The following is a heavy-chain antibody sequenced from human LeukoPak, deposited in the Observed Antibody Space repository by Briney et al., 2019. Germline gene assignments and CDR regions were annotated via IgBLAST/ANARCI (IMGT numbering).Heavy chain of an antibody. CDR3: ARSGDPHY. Sequence: GGSLRLSCAASGFTFSSCTMSWVRQAPGKGLEWVSSFTTTSPYTYYADSVRGRFTISRDNAKNSLFLQMNSLRGEDTAVYYCARSGDPHYWGQGTLVTVSS. CDR2: FTTTSPYT. V-gene: IGHV3-21*01. CDR1: GFTFSSCT. D-gene: IGHD2-21*02. J-gene: IGHJ4*02.